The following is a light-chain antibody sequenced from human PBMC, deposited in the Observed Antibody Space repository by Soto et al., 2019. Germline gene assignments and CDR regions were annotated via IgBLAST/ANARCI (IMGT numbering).Light chain of an antibody. CDR2: AAS. CDR1: QGISSY. V-gene: IGKV1-9*01. Sequence: DIQLTQSPSFLSASVGDRVTITCRASQGISSYLAWYQQKPGKAPKLLIYAASTLQSGVPSRFSGSGSGTEFTLTISSLQPEDFATYYCLQHKSYPVYTFGQGTKVDIK. J-gene: IGKJ2*01. CDR3: LQHKSYPVYT.